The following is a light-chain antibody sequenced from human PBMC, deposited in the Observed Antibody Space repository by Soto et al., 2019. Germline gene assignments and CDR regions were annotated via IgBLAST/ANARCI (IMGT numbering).Light chain of an antibody. CDR2: GAS. V-gene: IGKV3-20*01. CDR1: QSVTNNF. J-gene: IGKJ3*01. CDR3: QQYGTPLFT. Sequence: IVLTQSPATLSLSPGEGATLSCGASQSVTNNFLAWYQQKPGQAPRLLIYGASSRATGVPDRFSGSGSGTDFTLTISRLEPGDFAVYYCQQYGTPLFTFGPGTKVDIK.